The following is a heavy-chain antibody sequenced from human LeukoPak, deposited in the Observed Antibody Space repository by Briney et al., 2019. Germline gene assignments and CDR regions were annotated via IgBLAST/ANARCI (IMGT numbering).Heavy chain of an antibody. CDR2: IKQDGSEK. CDR1: GFTFRNYL. V-gene: IGHV3-7*01. D-gene: IGHD3-22*01. J-gene: IGHJ4*02. Sequence: GGSLRLSCAASGFTFRNYLMNWVRKAPGRGLEWVATIKQDGSEKYYVESVRGRFTISRDNAEHSVYLQMNSLRAEDTAVYYCARDKSESRGWDFDYWGQGSLVTVSS. CDR3: ARDKSESRGWDFDY.